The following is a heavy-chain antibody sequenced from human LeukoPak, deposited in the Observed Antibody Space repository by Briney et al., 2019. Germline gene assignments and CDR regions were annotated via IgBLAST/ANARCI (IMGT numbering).Heavy chain of an antibody. D-gene: IGHD2-2*01. CDR2: IYPRDGST. Sequence: ASVKVSCKASGYTFTSNYIHWVRQAPGQGLEWMGMIYPRDGSTSYAQKFQGRVTVTRDTSTSTVHMELSGLRSEDTAVYYCARDPISGCSSTSCYEWGYYYYGMDVWGQGTTVTVSS. CDR1: GYTFTSNY. J-gene: IGHJ6*02. V-gene: IGHV1-46*01. CDR3: ARDPISGCSSTSCYEWGYYYYGMDV.